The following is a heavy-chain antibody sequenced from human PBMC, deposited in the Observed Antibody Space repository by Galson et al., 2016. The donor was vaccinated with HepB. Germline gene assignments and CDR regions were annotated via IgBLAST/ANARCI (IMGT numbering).Heavy chain of an antibody. V-gene: IGHV3-53*01. J-gene: IGHJ6*02. CDR1: GFTVSS. CDR2: IYSGGST. D-gene: IGHD3-10*01. CDR3: ATKQEGITMIRGVTVDYYGMDV. Sequence: SLRLSCAASGFTVSSMTWVRQAPGPGLEWVSVIYSGGSTYYTDSVKGRFTISRDNSNNTVYLQMNSLRAEDTAMYHCATKQEGITMIRGVTVDYYGMDVWGQGTTVTVSS.